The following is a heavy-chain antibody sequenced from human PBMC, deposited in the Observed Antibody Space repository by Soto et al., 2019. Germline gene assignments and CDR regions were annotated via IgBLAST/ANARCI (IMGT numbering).Heavy chain of an antibody. D-gene: IGHD6-6*01. CDR2: IYPGDSDT. J-gene: IGHJ6*02. V-gene: IGHV5-51*01. Sequence: GESLTLSCTGSGYCFSSYWYGWVCQLPGKGLGWEGIIYPGDSDTRYSPSSQGQVTISAGKSISTAYLQWSSLKASDTAMYDWASPSIAARPDDDYYGKDVWGQGTTVTVSS. CDR1: GYCFSSYW. CDR3: ASPSIAARPDDDYYGKDV.